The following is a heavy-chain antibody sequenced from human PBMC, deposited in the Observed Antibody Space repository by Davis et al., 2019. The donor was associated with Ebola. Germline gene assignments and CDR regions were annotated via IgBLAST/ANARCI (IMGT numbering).Heavy chain of an antibody. V-gene: IGHV1-18*01. Sequence: ASVKVSCKASGYTFKNYAISWVRQAPGQGLEWMGWISAYNGNTNYAQILQGRVTMTTDTSTGTAYMELRSLRSDDTAVYYCARGHTYGRWDDWFDPWGQGTLVTVSS. CDR1: GYTFKNYA. D-gene: IGHD4-17*01. CDR2: ISAYNGNT. CDR3: ARGHTYGRWDDWFDP. J-gene: IGHJ5*02.